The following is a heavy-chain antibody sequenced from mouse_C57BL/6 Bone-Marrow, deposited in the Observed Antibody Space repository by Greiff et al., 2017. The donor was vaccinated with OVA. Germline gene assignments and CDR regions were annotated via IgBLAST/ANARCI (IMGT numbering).Heavy chain of an antibody. V-gene: IGHV14-4*01. CDR3: TADGLLSDY. Sequence: EVQLQQSGAELVRPGASVKLSCTASGFNFKDDYMHWVKQRPEQGLEWIGWIDPENGDTEYASNFQGKATITADTSSTTAYLQLSSLTSDDTAVYYCTADGLLSDYWGQGTTLTVSA. CDR2: IDPENGDT. D-gene: IGHD2-13*01. CDR1: GFNFKDDY. J-gene: IGHJ2*01.